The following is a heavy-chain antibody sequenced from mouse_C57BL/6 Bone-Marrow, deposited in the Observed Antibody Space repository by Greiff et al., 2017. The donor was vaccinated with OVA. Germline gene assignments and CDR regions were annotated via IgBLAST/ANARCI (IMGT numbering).Heavy chain of an antibody. CDR1: GYTFTSYW. CDR2: INPSNGGT. V-gene: IGHV1-53*01. D-gene: IGHD1-1*01. Sequence: QVQLQQSGTELVKPGASVKLSCKASGYTFTSYWMHWVKQRPGQGLEWIGNINPSNGGTNYNEKFKSKATLTVDKSSSTAYMQLSSLTSADSAVEYCERYDYGSSYRFAYWGQGTLVTVSA. CDR3: ERYDYGSSYRFAY. J-gene: IGHJ3*01.